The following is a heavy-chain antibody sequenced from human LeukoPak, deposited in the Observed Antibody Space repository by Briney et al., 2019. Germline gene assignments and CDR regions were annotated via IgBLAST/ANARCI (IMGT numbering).Heavy chain of an antibody. Sequence: SETLSLTCTVSGASISSYYWSWIRQPPGKGLEWIGYISYSGSTNYNPSLKSRVTISADTSKNQVSLTLSSVIAADTAVYYCARHPELYFFDYWGQGTLVTV. V-gene: IGHV4-59*08. D-gene: IGHD3-10*01. J-gene: IGHJ4*02. CDR2: ISYSGST. CDR3: ARHPELYFFDY. CDR1: GASISSYY.